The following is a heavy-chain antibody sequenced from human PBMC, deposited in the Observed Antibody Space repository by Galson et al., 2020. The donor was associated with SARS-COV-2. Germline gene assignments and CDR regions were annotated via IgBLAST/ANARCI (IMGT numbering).Heavy chain of an antibody. V-gene: IGHV3-30*19. CDR1: GLTSRPTG. J-gene: IGHJ4*02. D-gene: IGHD6-19*01. CDR3: ARDGADVTRGISVPGMPGY. CDR2: ISDDGSNT. Sequence: GGSLRPSCTVYGLTSRPTGMHWVRPAPGKGLEWVAFISDDGSNTYYAAPVKGRFAISRDNSKDTLWLQMNSLTTDDTALYFCARDGADVTRGISVPGMPGYWGQGTRVSVSS.